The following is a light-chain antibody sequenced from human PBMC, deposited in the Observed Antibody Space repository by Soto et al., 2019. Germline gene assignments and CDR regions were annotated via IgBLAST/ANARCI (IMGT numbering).Light chain of an antibody. J-gene: IGKJ1*01. CDR1: HTISSSY. CDR2: GIS. CDR3: QQYVTSSPRT. V-gene: IGKV3-20*01. Sequence: EIVLTQSPGTLSLSPGERATLSCRASHTISSSYLAWYQQKPGQAPRLLMYGISRRATGIPDRFRGSGSGTNFTLPTTRLEPEDFALYYCQQYVTSSPRTFGQGTKVEIK.